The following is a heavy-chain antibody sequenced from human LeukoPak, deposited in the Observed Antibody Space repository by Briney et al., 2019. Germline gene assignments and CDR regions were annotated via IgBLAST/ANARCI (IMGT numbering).Heavy chain of an antibody. V-gene: IGHV4-59*01. J-gene: IGHJ4*02. CDR2: IYYSGST. CDR1: GGSISSYY. CDR3: ARDLEMTTVGYFDY. Sequence: PSETLSLTCTVTGGSISSYYWSWIRQPPGKGLDWIGYIYYSGSTNYNPSLKSRVTISVDTSKNQFSLKLSSVTAADTAVYYCARDLEMTTVGYFDYWGQGTLVTVSS. D-gene: IGHD4-11*01.